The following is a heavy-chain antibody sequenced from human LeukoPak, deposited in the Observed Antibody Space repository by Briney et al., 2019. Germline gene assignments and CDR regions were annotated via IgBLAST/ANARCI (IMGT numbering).Heavy chain of an antibody. CDR1: GFPFSSYS. CDR3: AKYRGSRPSSYYFDY. V-gene: IGHV3-7*03. D-gene: IGHD2-2*01. Sequence: GGSLRLSCAASGFPFSSYSMTWVRQAPGKGLEWVANIKPDGTTKFYVDSVKGRFTISRDNALNSLYLQMNSLRAEDTAVYYCAKYRGSRPSSYYFDYWGQGTLVTVSS. CDR2: IKPDGTTK. J-gene: IGHJ4*02.